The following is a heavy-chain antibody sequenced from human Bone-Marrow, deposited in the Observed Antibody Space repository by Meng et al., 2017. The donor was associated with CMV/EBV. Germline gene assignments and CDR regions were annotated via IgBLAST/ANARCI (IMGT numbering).Heavy chain of an antibody. CDR2: IIPIFGTA. V-gene: IGHV1-69*05. J-gene: IGHJ6*02. Sequence: SVKVSCKASGGTFSSYAISWVRQAPGQGLEWMGGIIPIFGTANYAQKFQGRVTITTDESTSTAYMELSSLRSEDTAVYYCAKVLSPIQVQYYGMDVWGQGTTVTVSS. CDR1: GGTFSSYA. CDR3: AKVLSPIQVQYYGMDV.